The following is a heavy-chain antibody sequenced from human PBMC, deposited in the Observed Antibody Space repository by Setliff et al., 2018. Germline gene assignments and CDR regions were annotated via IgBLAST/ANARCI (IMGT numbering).Heavy chain of an antibody. D-gene: IGHD3-16*02. V-gene: IGHV1-18*01. CDR3: ARVNPTMITFGGVIVIWFDP. J-gene: IGHJ5*02. Sequence: ASVKVSCKASGGTFTSYGISWVRQAPGQGLEWMGWISAYNGNTNYAQKLQGRVTMTTDTSTSTAYMELRSLRSDDTAVYYCARVNPTMITFGGVIVIWFDPWGQGTLVTVSS. CDR1: GGTFTSYG. CDR2: ISAYNGNT.